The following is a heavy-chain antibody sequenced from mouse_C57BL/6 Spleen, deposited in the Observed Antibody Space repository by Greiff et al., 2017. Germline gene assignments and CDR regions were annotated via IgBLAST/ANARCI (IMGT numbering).Heavy chain of an antibody. CDR2: IYPGDGDT. V-gene: IGHV1-82*01. CDR1: GYAFSSSW. Sequence: QVQLQQSGPELVKPGASVKISCKASGYAFSSSWMNWVKQRPGKGLEWIGRIYPGDGDTNYNGKFKGKATLTADKSSSTAYMQLSSLTSEDSAVYFCARWILFDYWGQGTTLTVSS. J-gene: IGHJ2*01. CDR3: ARWILFDY.